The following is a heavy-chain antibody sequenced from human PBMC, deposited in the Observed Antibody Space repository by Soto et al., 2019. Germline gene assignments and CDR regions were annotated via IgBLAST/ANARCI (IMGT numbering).Heavy chain of an antibody. CDR3: AREKVGTKFFDN. V-gene: IGHV4-38-2*02. D-gene: IGHD1-1*01. J-gene: IGHJ4*02. CDR1: GFSISSGFY. CDR2: IYRPGNS. Sequence: SETLSLTCNVTGFSISSGFYWSWVRQTPGKGLEWIGSIYRPGNSYRNPSLEGRLIVSMDLSNNQFFLKLASVTAADTAIYYCAREKVGTKFFDNWGQGSQVTVSS.